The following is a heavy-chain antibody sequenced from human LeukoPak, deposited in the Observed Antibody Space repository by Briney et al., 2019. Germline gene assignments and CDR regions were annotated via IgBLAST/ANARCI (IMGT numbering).Heavy chain of an antibody. Sequence: GGSLRLSCAASGFTFSSYGMHWVRQAPGKGLEWVAVISYDGSNKYYADSVKGRFTISRDNSKNTLYLQMNSLRAEDTAVYYCARVVEATTRTDYWGQGTLVTVSS. CDR1: GFTFSSYG. V-gene: IGHV3-30*03. J-gene: IGHJ4*02. CDR2: ISYDGSNK. CDR3: ARVVEATTRTDY. D-gene: IGHD1-26*01.